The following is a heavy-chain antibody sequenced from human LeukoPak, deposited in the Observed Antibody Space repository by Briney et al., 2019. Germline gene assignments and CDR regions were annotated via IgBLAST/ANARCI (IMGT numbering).Heavy chain of an antibody. CDR1: GGSISSSSYY. Sequence: SETLSLTCTVSGGSISSSSYYWGWIRQPPGKGLEWIGSIYYSGSTYYNPSLKSRVTISVDTSKNQFSLKLTSVTAADTAVYYCARETYSSGWYVDYWGQGTLVTVSS. D-gene: IGHD6-19*01. CDR3: ARETYSSGWYVDY. CDR2: IYYSGST. V-gene: IGHV4-39*07. J-gene: IGHJ4*02.